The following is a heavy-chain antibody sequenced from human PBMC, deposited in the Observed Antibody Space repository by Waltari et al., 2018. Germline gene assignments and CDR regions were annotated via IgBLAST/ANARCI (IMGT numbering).Heavy chain of an antibody. V-gene: IGHV3-9*01. CDR1: GFTFDDYA. CDR2: ISWNSGSR. CDR3: ARDSEASAFDI. Sequence: EVQLVESGGGLVQPGRSLRLSCAASGFTFDDYAMHWVRQAPGKGLEWVSGISWNSGSRGYTDSVKGRFTISRDNAKNSLYLQMSSLRSEDTAVYYCARDSEASAFDIWGQGTMVTVSS. J-gene: IGHJ3*02. D-gene: IGHD2-2*01.